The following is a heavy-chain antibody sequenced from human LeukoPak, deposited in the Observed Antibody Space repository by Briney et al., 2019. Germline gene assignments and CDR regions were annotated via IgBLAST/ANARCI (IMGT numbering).Heavy chain of an antibody. CDR2: ISGSGGST. CDR3: AKDRDIVATVNDY. V-gene: IGHV3-23*01. CDR1: GFTFSSYA. Sequence: GGSLRLSCAASGFTFSSYAMSWVRQAPGKGLEWVSAISGSGGSTYYADSVKGRFTISRDNSKKTPYLQMNSLRAEDTAVYYCAKDRDIVATVNDYWGQGTLVTVSS. J-gene: IGHJ4*02. D-gene: IGHD5-12*01.